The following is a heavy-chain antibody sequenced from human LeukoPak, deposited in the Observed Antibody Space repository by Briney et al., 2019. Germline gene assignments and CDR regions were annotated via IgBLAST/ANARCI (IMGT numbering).Heavy chain of an antibody. CDR3: ARGPAYYDFWSGYYWP. J-gene: IGHJ5*02. Sequence: GGSLRLSCAASGFTFSSYWMHWVRQAPGKGLVWASRINSDGSSTSYADSVKGRFTISRDNAKNTLYLQMNSLRAEDTAVYYCARGPAYYDFWSGYYWPWGQGTLVTVSS. CDR2: INSDGSST. V-gene: IGHV3-74*01. D-gene: IGHD3-3*01. CDR1: GFTFSSYW.